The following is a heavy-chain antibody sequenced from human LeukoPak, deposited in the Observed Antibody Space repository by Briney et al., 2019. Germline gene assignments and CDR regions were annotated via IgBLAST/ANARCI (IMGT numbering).Heavy chain of an antibody. CDR1: GGSISSYY. CDR3: ATVPAAIRAVDY. CDR2: IYYSGST. Sequence: SETLSLTCTVSGGSISSYYWSWIRQPPGKGLEWIGYIYYSGSTYHNPSLKSRVTIAVDTSKNQFSLKLSSVTAADTAVYYCATVPAAIRAVDYGGQGTLVTVSS. J-gene: IGHJ4*02. V-gene: IGHV4-59*12. D-gene: IGHD2-2*01.